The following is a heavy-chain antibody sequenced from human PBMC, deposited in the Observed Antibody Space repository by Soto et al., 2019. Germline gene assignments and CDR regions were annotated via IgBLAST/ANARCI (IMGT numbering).Heavy chain of an antibody. CDR1: GFTFSSYA. Sequence: HPGGSLRLSCAASGFTFSSYAMSWVRQAPGKGLEWVSAISGSGGSTYYADSVKGRFTISRDNSKNTLYLQMNSLRAEDTAVYYCAKDLRIYCSGGSCRTLDYWGQGTLVTVSS. V-gene: IGHV3-23*01. CDR2: ISGSGGST. J-gene: IGHJ4*02. CDR3: AKDLRIYCSGGSCRTLDY. D-gene: IGHD2-15*01.